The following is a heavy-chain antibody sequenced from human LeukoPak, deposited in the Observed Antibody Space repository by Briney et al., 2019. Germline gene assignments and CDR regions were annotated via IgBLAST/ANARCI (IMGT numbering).Heavy chain of an antibody. V-gene: IGHV1-2*02. J-gene: IGHJ6*03. CDR1: GYTFTGYY. CDR3: ARCIAAAGTYYYYMDV. CDR2: INPNSGGT. Sequence: ASVKVSCKASGYTFTGYYMHWVRQAPGQGLEWMGWINPNSGGTNYAQKFQGRVTMTRDTSISTAYMELSRLRSDDTAVYYCARCIAAAGTYYYYMDVWGKGTTVTVSS. D-gene: IGHD6-13*01.